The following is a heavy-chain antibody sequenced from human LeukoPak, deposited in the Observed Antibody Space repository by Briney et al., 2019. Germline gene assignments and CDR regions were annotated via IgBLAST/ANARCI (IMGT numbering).Heavy chain of an antibody. CDR2: IRYDGSNQ. J-gene: IGHJ1*01. CDR3: AKDPRGYSLASMGEYFQH. D-gene: IGHD5-12*01. V-gene: IGHV3-30*02. Sequence: GGSLRLSCAASGFSFSSYGMHRVRQAPGKGLEWVAFIRYDGSNQYYADSVKGRFSISRDISKNTVYVQMNSLRTDDTAMYYCAKDPRGYSLASMGEYFQHWGQGTLVIVS. CDR1: GFSFSSYG.